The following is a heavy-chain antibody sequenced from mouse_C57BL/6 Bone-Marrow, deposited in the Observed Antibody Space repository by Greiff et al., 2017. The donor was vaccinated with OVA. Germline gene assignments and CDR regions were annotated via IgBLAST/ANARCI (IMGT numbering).Heavy chain of an antibody. D-gene: IGHD1-1*01. J-gene: IGHJ1*03. CDR1: GYTFTSYW. CDR2: IDPSDSET. CDR3: AKATTVVDWYFDV. Sequence: QVQLQQSGAELVRPGASVTLSCKASGYTFTSYWMHWVKQRPIQGLEWIGNIDPSDSETHYNQKFKDKATLTVDKSSSTAYMQLSSLTSEDSAVYYCAKATTVVDWYFDVWGTGTTVTVSS. V-gene: IGHV1-52*01.